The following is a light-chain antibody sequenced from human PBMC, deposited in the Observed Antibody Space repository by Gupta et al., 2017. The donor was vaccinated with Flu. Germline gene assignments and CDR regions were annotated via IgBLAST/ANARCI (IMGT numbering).Light chain of an antibody. Sequence: QSALTQPASVSGSPGQSITISCTGTSSDVGDYNRFSWYHQYPGKHPKLIIDEVTNRPSGVSNRWSGAKYGHSASLSIYGLKADEDTNYYGSAYRRSTNSLIACVFGGGTKVTVL. CDR2: EVT. CDR1: SSDVGDYNR. J-gene: IGLJ6*01. CDR3: SAYRRSTNSLIACV. V-gene: IGLV2-14*01.